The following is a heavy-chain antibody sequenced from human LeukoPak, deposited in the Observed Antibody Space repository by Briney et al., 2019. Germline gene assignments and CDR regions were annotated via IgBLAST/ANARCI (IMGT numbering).Heavy chain of an antibody. J-gene: IGHJ6*03. Sequence: ASVKVSCKASGVTFSDYALNWVRQAPGQGLEWMAGIIPIFATTNYAQAFQGRVSLTADESTSTVYMELSGLRYEDTAVYYCARGPPLTFDHTPEGYYHYYMDVWGEGTTVTISS. V-gene: IGHV1-69*13. CDR1: GVTFSDYA. CDR2: IIPIFATT. D-gene: IGHD1-14*01. CDR3: ARGPPLTFDHTPEGYYHYYMDV.